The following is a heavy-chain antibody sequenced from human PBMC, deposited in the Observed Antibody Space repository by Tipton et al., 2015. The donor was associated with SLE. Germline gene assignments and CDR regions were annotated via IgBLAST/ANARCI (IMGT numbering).Heavy chain of an antibody. CDR3: ARDPGSGDY. J-gene: IGHJ4*02. V-gene: IGHV1-18*01. CDR2: ISAYNGNT. CDR1: GYTFTSYG. Sequence: QLVQSGAEVKKPGASVKVSCKASGYTFTSYGISWVRQAPGQGLEWMGWISAYNGNTNFPQRLQGRVTMTTDTSIRTAYMELSRLRSDDTAVYYCARDPGSGDYWGQGTLVTVSS. D-gene: IGHD1-14*01.